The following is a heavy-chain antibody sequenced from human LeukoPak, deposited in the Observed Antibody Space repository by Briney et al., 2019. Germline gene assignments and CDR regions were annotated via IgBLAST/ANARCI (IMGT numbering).Heavy chain of an antibody. V-gene: IGHV1-69*04. Sequence: SVKVPYKACVGTLRSYSILWVPQAPGQGREWMGRIIPILCIANSAQKLQGRVAITADKSTSTAYTELSSLRSEDTALYYCARVIAVAATSEYYFDYWGQGTLVTASA. CDR2: IIPILCIA. D-gene: IGHD6-19*01. CDR1: VGTLRSYS. J-gene: IGHJ4*02. CDR3: ARVIAVAATSEYYFDY.